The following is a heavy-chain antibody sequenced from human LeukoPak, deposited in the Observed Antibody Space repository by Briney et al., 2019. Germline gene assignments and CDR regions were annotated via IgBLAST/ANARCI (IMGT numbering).Heavy chain of an antibody. J-gene: IGHJ6*03. CDR1: GGSISSYY. V-gene: IGHV4-59*01. CDR3: ATTTVTTHYYYYMDV. D-gene: IGHD4-17*01. CDR2: IYYSGST. Sequence: PSETLSLTRTVSGGSISSYYWSWIRQPPGKGLEWIGYIYYSGSTNYNPSLKSRVTISVDTSKNQFSLKLSSVTAADTAVYYCATTTVTTHYYYYMDVWGKGTTVTASS.